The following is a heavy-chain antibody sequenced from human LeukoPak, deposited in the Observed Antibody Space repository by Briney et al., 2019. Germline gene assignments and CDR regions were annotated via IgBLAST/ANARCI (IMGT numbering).Heavy chain of an antibody. CDR2: LNETGETT. J-gene: IGHJ4*02. D-gene: IGHD1-26*01. CDR1: GFSFSSHA. Sequence: PGGSLRLSCVASGFSFSSHAMNWVRQAPGKGLEWISSLNETGETTDYAGSVRGRFTISRDNSKNTLYLQMNSLGADDTAVYYCAKGGSGSYYGFDYWGQGTLVTVSS. CDR3: AKGGSGSYYGFDY. V-gene: IGHV3-23*01.